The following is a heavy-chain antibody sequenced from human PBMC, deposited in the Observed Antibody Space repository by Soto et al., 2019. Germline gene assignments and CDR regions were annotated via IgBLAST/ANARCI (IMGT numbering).Heavy chain of an antibody. Sequence: GGSLRLSCAASGFTFSNAWMSWVRQAPGKGLEWVGRIKSKTDGGTTDYAAPVKGRFTISRDDSKNTLYLQMNSLKTEDTAVYYCTTAEPRDPKIYYYYYYMDVWGKGTTVTVSS. CDR2: IKSKTDGGTT. CDR3: TTAEPRDPKIYYYYYYMDV. J-gene: IGHJ6*03. CDR1: GFTFSNAW. V-gene: IGHV3-15*01.